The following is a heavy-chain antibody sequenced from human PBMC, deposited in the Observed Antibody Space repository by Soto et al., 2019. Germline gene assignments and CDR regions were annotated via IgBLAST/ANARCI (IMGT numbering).Heavy chain of an antibody. J-gene: IGHJ5*02. Sequence: QVQLEQSGAEVKKPGASMKVSCKASGYSFSGFYLHWVRQAPGQGLEWMGWINPNTGVTKYAQNFRDRVTMTRDTYISTAHMELSRLRFDDTAVYFCARQIRTTCGTFYNWFDPWGQGTVVTVS. CDR3: ARQIRTTCGTFYNWFDP. V-gene: IGHV1-2*02. CDR1: GYSFSGFY. D-gene: IGHD1-26*01. CDR2: INPNTGVT.